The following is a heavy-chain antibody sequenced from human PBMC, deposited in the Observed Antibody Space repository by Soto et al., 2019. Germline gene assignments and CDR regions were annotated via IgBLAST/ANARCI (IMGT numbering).Heavy chain of an antibody. D-gene: IGHD3-10*01. CDR3: ARDLMEYYGSGEEDY. CDR2: IKQDGSEK. CDR1: GFTFSSYW. Sequence: GGSLRLSCAASGFTFSSYWMSWVRQAPGKGLEWVANIKQDGSEKYYVDSVKGRFTISRDNAKNSLYLQMNSLRAEDTAVYYCARDLMEYYGSGEEDYWGQGTLVTVSS. V-gene: IGHV3-7*01. J-gene: IGHJ4*02.